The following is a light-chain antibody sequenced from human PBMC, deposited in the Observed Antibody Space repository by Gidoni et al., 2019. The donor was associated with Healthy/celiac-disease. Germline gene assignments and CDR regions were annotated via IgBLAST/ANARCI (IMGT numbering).Light chain of an antibody. V-gene: IGKV1-5*03. J-gene: IGKJ1*01. Sequence: DIQMTQSPSTLSASVGDRVTITCRASQSISSWLAWYQQKPGKAPKLLINRASSLESGVPSRFSGSGSGTEFTLTISSLQPDDFATYYCQQYDSYSRTFGQXTKVEIK. CDR2: RAS. CDR1: QSISSW. CDR3: QQYDSYSRT.